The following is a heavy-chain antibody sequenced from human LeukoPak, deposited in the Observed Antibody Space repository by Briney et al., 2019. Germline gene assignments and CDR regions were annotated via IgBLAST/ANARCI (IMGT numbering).Heavy chain of an antibody. Sequence: ASVKVSCKASGYTFTSYDINWVRQATGQGLERMGWMNPNSGNTGYAQKFQGRVTMTRNTSISTAYMELSSLRSEDTAVYYCARGLRDYVWGSYRYVTWFDPWGQGTLVTVSS. D-gene: IGHD3-16*02. J-gene: IGHJ5*02. V-gene: IGHV1-8*01. CDR3: ARGLRDYVWGSYRYVTWFDP. CDR2: MNPNSGNT. CDR1: GYTFTSYD.